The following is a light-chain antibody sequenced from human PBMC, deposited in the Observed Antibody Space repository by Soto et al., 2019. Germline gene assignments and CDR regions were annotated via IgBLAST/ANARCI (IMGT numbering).Light chain of an antibody. CDR3: ASWDDSLSGYV. Sequence: QSVLTQPPSASGNPGQRLTISCSGSTSNILRNYVYWYRQLPCTAPRLLISMNDQRPSGVSDRFSGSKSGTSASLAISGLRSEDEADYYCASWDDSLSGYVFGTGTKLTVL. V-gene: IGLV1-47*01. CDR2: MND. CDR1: TSNILRNY. J-gene: IGLJ1*01.